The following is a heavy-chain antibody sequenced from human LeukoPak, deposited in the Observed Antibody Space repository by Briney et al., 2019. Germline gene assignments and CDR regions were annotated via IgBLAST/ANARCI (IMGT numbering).Heavy chain of an antibody. CDR2: ITDSGGTT. CDR1: GFTFSTYA. V-gene: IGHV3-23*01. J-gene: IGHJ4*02. Sequence: GGSLRLSCAASGFTFSTYAMTWVRQAPGKGLEWVSGITDSGGTTYYADSVKGRFTISRDNSKNTLYLQMNSLRAEDTALYYCAKGRYYDSSGYCLLEYWGQGTLVTVSP. CDR3: AKGRYYDSSGYCLLEY. D-gene: IGHD3-22*01.